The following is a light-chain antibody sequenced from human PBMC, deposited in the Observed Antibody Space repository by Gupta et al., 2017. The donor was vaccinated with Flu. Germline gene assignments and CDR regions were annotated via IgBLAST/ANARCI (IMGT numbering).Light chain of an antibody. CDR3: QQYNNWPYT. V-gene: IGKV3-15*01. Sequence: IVMTQSPVTLSVSPGERATLSCRASQSVSSNLAWYQQKPGQAPRLLIYGASTRATGIPARFSGSGSGTEFTLTNSSLQSEDFAVYYCQQYNNWPYTFGQGTKLEIK. CDR1: QSVSSN. CDR2: GAS. J-gene: IGKJ2*01.